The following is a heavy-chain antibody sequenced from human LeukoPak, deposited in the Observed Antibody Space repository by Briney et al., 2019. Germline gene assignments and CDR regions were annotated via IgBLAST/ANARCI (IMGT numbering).Heavy chain of an antibody. Sequence: PSETLSLTCAVYGGSFSGYYWSWIRQPPGKGLEWIGEINHSGSTNYNPSLKSRVTISVDTSKNQFSLKLSSVTAADTAVYYCARAPRSEGIAPTYFDYWGQGTLVTVSS. V-gene: IGHV4-34*01. D-gene: IGHD6-13*01. J-gene: IGHJ4*02. CDR3: ARAPRSEGIAPTYFDY. CDR1: GGSFSGYY. CDR2: INHSGST.